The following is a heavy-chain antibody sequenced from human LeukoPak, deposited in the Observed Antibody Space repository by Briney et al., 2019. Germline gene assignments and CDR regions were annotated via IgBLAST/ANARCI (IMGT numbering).Heavy chain of an antibody. Sequence: PGGSLRLSCAASGFTFSSYGMHWVRQAPGKGLEWVAVIWYDGSNKYYVDSVKGRFTISRDNSKNTLYLQMNSLRAEDTAVYYCARDTIVAGTGFDYWGQGTLVTVSS. V-gene: IGHV3-33*01. CDR1: GFTFSSYG. J-gene: IGHJ4*02. D-gene: IGHD6-19*01. CDR2: IWYDGSNK. CDR3: ARDTIVAGTGFDY.